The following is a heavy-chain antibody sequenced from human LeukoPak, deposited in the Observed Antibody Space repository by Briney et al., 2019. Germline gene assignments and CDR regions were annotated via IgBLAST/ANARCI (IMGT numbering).Heavy chain of an antibody. V-gene: IGHV4-39*01. CDR1: GGSISSSSYY. CDR3: ARQASAGIVVVPAAKGGSYFDY. D-gene: IGHD2-2*01. J-gene: IGHJ4*02. Sequence: SETLSLTCTVSGGSISSSSYYWGWIRQPPGKGLEWIGRIYYSGSTYYNPSLKSRVTISVDTSKNQFSLKLSSVTAADTAVYYCARQASAGIVVVPAAKGGSYFDYWGQGTLVTVSS. CDR2: IYYSGST.